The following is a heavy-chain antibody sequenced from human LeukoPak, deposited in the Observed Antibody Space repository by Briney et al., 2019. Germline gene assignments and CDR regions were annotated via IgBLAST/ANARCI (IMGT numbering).Heavy chain of an antibody. Sequence: ASVNVSCKASGYTFTSYGISWVRQAPGQGLEWMGWISAYNGNTNYAQKFQGRVTITRDTSISTAYMELSNLRSEDTAVYYCARVDGSPDYWGQGTLVTVSS. D-gene: IGHD2-15*01. V-gene: IGHV1-18*01. CDR3: ARVDGSPDY. CDR1: GYTFTSYG. J-gene: IGHJ4*02. CDR2: ISAYNGNT.